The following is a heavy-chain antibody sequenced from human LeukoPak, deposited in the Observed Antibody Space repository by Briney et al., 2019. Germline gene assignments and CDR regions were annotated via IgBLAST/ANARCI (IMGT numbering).Heavy chain of an antibody. CDR1: GGSISSSHYY. V-gene: IGHV4-39*01. Sequence: PPETLSLTCTVSGGSISSSHYYWGWIRQPPVKGLEWIGSISYTGSTYYNPSLKSRVTISIDTSKNQFSLRLNSVTAADTAMYYCAKSGGYGLIDYWGQGTRVTVSS. CDR2: ISYTGST. CDR3: AKSGGYGLIDY. J-gene: IGHJ4*02. D-gene: IGHD1-26*01.